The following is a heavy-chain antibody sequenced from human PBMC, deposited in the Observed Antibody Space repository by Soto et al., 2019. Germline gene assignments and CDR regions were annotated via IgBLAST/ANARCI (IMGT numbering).Heavy chain of an antibody. CDR1: GFTVSSNY. CDR3: ARDLAIAAAGTVLGAVAVAVGDYGMDV. D-gene: IGHD6-13*01. CDR2: IYSGGST. Sequence: PGGSLRLSCAASGFTVSSNYMSWVRQAPGKGLEWVSVIYSGGSTYYADSVKGRFTISRDNSKNTLYLQMNSLRAEDTAVYYCARDLAIAAAGTVLGAVAVAVGDYGMDVWGQGTTVTVSS. J-gene: IGHJ6*02. V-gene: IGHV3-53*01.